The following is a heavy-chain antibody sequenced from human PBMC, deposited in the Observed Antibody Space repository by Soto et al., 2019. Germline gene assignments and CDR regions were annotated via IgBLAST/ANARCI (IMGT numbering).Heavy chain of an antibody. CDR1: GFTFSSYA. CDR3: ATDRSNWYARSLDY. D-gene: IGHD6-13*01. J-gene: IGHJ4*02. CDR2: VSGSGNSP. V-gene: IGHV3-23*01. Sequence: PGGSLRLSCVASGFTFSSYAMSWVRQAPGKGLEWVSGVSGSGNSPYYADSVKGQFSISRDNSKNTLYLQMNSLGAEDTAVFYCATDRSNWYARSLDYRGQGTLVTVSS.